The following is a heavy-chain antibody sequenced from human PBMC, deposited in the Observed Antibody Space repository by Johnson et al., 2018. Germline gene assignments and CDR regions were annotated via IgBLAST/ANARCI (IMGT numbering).Heavy chain of an antibody. CDR2: FHHSGNT. V-gene: IGHV4-39*01. CDR1: GGSISTTTYY. J-gene: IGHJ4*02. Sequence: QVQLQESGPGLVKPSETLSLTCTVSGGSISTTTYYWGWIRQPPGKGLEWIGSFHHSGNTHYNPSPKSRLTISVDTSRNQFSLKLSSVTAADTAVYYCARQSGRGTYYYQTFDFWGQGTLVTVSS. D-gene: IGHD1-26*01. CDR3: ARQSGRGTYYYQTFDF.